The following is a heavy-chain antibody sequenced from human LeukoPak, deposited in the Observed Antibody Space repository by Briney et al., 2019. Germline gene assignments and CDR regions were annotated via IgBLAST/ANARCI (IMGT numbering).Heavy chain of an antibody. V-gene: IGHV1-24*01. Sequence: ASVKVSCKVSGYTLIDLAMHWVRQAPGKGLEWMGGFDPEDGETVYAQKFQGRVTMTEDTSTDTACMELSSLRSEDTAVYYCATDPLYDSSGYNDYRGQGTLVTVSS. CDR1: GYTLIDLA. J-gene: IGHJ4*02. CDR2: FDPEDGET. D-gene: IGHD3-22*01. CDR3: ATDPLYDSSGYNDY.